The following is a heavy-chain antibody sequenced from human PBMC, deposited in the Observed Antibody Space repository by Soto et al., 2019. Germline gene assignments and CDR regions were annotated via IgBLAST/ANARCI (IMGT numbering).Heavy chain of an antibody. CDR2: IYYSGST. V-gene: IGHV4-59*08. CDR1: GGSISSYY. CDR3: ARHPAGYSYDYDRDV. Sequence: SETLSLTCTVSGGSISSYYWSWIRQPPGKGLEWIGYIYYSGSTNYNPSLKSRVTISVDTSKNQFSLKLSSVTAADTSVYYCARHPAGYSYDYDRDVWGKGTTVTVSS. D-gene: IGHD3-22*01. J-gene: IGHJ6*03.